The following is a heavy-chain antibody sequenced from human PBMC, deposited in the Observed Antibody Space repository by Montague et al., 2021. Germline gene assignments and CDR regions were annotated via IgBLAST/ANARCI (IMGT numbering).Heavy chain of an antibody. V-gene: IGHV4-59*01. CDR1: GGSIRSYY. CDR2: IYYSGST. CDR3: ARALAARWWFDS. Sequence: SETLSLTCTISGGSIRSYYWNWIRQPPGKGLEWIGYIYYSGSTNYNPSLKSRVNISLGTSNYQFSLNLRSVTAADTAVYYCARALAARWWFDSWGQGTLVTVSS. D-gene: IGHD6-6*01. J-gene: IGHJ5*01.